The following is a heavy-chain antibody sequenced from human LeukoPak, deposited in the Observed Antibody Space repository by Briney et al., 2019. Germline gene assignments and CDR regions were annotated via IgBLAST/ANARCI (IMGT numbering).Heavy chain of an antibody. CDR1: GGSISSYY. Sequence: SETLSITCTFSGGSISSYYWSWIRQPAGKGLEWIGRIYSSGSTNYNPSLKSRVTMSLDTSKNQFSLRLSSVTAADTAVYYCARGDCSSTSCSSYYGVDVWAQGTTVTVSS. J-gene: IGHJ6*02. D-gene: IGHD2-2*01. CDR2: IYSSGST. CDR3: ARGDCSSTSCSSYYGVDV. V-gene: IGHV4-4*07.